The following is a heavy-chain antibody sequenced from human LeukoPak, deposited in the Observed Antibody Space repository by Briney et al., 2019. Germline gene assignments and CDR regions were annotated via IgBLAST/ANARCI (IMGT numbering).Heavy chain of an antibody. CDR1: EFTVSTNY. CDR3: ARDGLDSSGPVAFDI. D-gene: IGHD3-22*01. V-gene: IGHV3-66*01. Sequence: GGSLRLSCVASEFTVSTNYMSWVRQAPGKGLEWVSIINIDGDTHYADSVKGRFTFSRDNSKNTLYLQMNSLRSEDTAVYYCARDGLDSSGPVAFDIWGQGTMVTVSS. J-gene: IGHJ3*02. CDR2: INIDGDT.